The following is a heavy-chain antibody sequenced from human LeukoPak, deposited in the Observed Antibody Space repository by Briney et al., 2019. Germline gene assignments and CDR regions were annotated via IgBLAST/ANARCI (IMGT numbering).Heavy chain of an antibody. Sequence: KAGGSLRLSCAASGFTFSRYAMHWVRQAPGKGLEWVAVISYDGSNKYYADSVKGRFTISRDNAKNSLYLQMNSLRAEDTAVYYCARDELELRFGNNWFDPWGQGTLVTVSS. CDR3: ARDELELRFGNNWFDP. V-gene: IGHV3-30*04. J-gene: IGHJ5*02. D-gene: IGHD1-7*01. CDR2: ISYDGSNK. CDR1: GFTFSRYA.